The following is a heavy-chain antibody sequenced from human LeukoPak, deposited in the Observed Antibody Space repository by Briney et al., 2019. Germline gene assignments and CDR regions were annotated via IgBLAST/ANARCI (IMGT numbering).Heavy chain of an antibody. CDR2: ISGSGGST. D-gene: IGHD2-2*01. CDR3: AKTIVVVPAADY. Sequence: GGSLRLSCAASGFTFSSYAMSWVHQAPGKGLEWVSAISGSGGSTYYADSVKGRFTISRDNSKNTLYLQMNSLRAEDTAVYYCAKTIVVVPAADYWGQGTLVTVSS. V-gene: IGHV3-23*01. CDR1: GFTFSSYA. J-gene: IGHJ4*02.